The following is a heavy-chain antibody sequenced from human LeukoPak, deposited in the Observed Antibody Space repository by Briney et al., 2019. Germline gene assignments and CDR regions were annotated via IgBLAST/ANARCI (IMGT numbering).Heavy chain of an antibody. CDR2: INHSGST. V-gene: IGHV4-30-2*01. CDR1: GGSISSGGYY. Sequence: SQTLSLTCTVSGGSISSGGYYWSWIRQPPGKGLEWIGEINHSGSTNYNPSLKSRVTISVDTSKNQFSLKLSSVTAADTAVYYCARGRSAVYYWGQGTLVTVSS. CDR3: ARGRSAVYY. J-gene: IGHJ4*02. D-gene: IGHD6-13*01.